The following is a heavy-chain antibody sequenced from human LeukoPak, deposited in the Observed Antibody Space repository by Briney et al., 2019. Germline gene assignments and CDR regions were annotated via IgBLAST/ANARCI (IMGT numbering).Heavy chain of an antibody. V-gene: IGHV3-74*01. CDR1: GFTFSSCW. Sequence: GGSLRLSCAASGFTFSSCWMQWVRQAPGKGLVWVSRINSDGSSTSYADSVKGRFNISRDNAKNTLYLQMNSLRAEDTAVYYCIVGIDYWGQGTLVTVSS. J-gene: IGHJ4*02. CDR2: INSDGSST. CDR3: IVGIDY. D-gene: IGHD1-26*01.